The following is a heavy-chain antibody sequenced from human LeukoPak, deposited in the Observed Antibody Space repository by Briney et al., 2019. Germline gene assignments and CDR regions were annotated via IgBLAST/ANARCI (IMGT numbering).Heavy chain of an antibody. Sequence: GGSLRLSCAASGFTFSSYSMNWVRQAPGKGLEWVSSISSSSSYIYYADSVKGRFTISRDNSKNTLYLQMNSLRAEDTAVYYCARWGGSRSRGMDVWGQGTTVTVSS. CDR3: ARWGGSRSRGMDV. D-gene: IGHD1-26*01. V-gene: IGHV3-21*04. CDR2: ISSSSSYI. J-gene: IGHJ6*02. CDR1: GFTFSSYS.